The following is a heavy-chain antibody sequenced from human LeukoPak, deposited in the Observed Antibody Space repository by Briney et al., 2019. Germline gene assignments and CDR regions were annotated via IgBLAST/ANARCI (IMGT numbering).Heavy chain of an antibody. CDR1: GGSFSGYY. Sequence: PSETLSLTCAVYGGSFSGYYWSWIRQPPGKGLEWIGEINHSGSTNYNPSLKSRVTISVDTSKNQFSLKLSSVTAADTAVYYCARGTSFDPWGQGTLVTVSS. J-gene: IGHJ5*02. CDR3: ARGTSFDP. CDR2: INHSGST. V-gene: IGHV4-34*01.